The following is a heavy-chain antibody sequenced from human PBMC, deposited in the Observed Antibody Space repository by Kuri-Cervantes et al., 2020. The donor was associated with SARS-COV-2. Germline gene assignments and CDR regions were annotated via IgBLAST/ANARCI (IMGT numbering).Heavy chain of an antibody. CDR1: GYTFSDYY. CDR3: ARGMVRGIIQYYYYPMDV. J-gene: IGHJ6*02. Sequence: ASVKVSCKASGYTFSDYYIYWVRQAPGQGLEWMGWINPNSGGTNYAQKFQGWVTMTRDTSINTAYMELSRLRSDGMAVYYCARGMVRGIIQYYYYPMDVWGQGTTVTVSS. D-gene: IGHD3-10*01. CDR2: INPNSGGT. V-gene: IGHV1-2*04.